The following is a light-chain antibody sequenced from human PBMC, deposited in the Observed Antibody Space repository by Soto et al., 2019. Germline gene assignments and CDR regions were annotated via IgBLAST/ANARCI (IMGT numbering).Light chain of an antibody. V-gene: IGKV1-39*01. CDR1: QNINNY. CDR3: QQGFSAPPWT. CDR2: DAS. J-gene: IGKJ1*01. Sequence: IQMTQSPSSLSASVGDRVTITCRSSQNINNYLNWYQQRPGKAPKVIIYDASSLQSGVPSRFSGSGSGTDFTLTISGLQPEDFATYYCQQGFSAPPWTFGQGTKVEI.